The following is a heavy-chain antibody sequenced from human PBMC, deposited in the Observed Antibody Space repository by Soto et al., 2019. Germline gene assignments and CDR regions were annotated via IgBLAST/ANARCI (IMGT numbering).Heavy chain of an antibody. CDR3: ARTYYDFWGGSLDWFDP. J-gene: IGHJ5*02. V-gene: IGHV1-18*01. CDR2: ISAYNGNT. CDR1: GYTFTSYG. Sequence: GASVKVSCKASGYTFTSYGISWVRQAPGQGLEWMGWISAYNGNTNYAQKLQGRVTMTTDTSTSTAYMELRSLRSDNTAVYYCARTYYDFWGGSLDWFDPWGQGTLVTVSS. D-gene: IGHD3-3*01.